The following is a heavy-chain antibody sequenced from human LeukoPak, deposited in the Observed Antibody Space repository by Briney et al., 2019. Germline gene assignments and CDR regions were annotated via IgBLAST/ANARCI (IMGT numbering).Heavy chain of an antibody. CDR3: ARDRRAAETPYNWFDP. D-gene: IGHD2-15*01. V-gene: IGHV3-7*01. Sequence: PGGSLRLSCVASGFTFSGYYMSWVRQAPGKGPEWVANIKQDGNDKSYVDPVKGRFTISRDNTKNSLYLQMNSLRGEDTAVYYCARDRRAAETPYNWFDPWGQGTLVTVSS. CDR2: IKQDGNDK. CDR1: GFTFSGYY. J-gene: IGHJ5*02.